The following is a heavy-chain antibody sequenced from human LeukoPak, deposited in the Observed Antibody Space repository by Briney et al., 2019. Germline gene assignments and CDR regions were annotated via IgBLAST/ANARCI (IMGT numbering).Heavy chain of an antibody. V-gene: IGHV3-23*01. D-gene: IGHD4-23*01. CDR3: ARGGNYLLDAFDI. Sequence: SGGSLRLSCAASGFTFSSSAMSWVRQAPGRGLEWVSGITGSGANTYYADSVKGRFTISRDNAKHTVYLQMNSLRAEDTAVYYCARGGNYLLDAFDIWGQGTMVTVSS. CDR2: ITGSGANT. J-gene: IGHJ3*02. CDR1: GFTFSSSA.